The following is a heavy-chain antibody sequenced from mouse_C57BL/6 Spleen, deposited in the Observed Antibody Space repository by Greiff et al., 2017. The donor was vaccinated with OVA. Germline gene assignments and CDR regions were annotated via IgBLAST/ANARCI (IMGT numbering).Heavy chain of an antibody. CDR1: GYTFTDYY. J-gene: IGHJ1*03. Sequence: EVQLQQSGPELVKPGASVKISCKASGYTFTDYYMNWVKQSHGKSLEWIGDINPNNGGTSYNQKFKGKATLTVDKSSSTAYMELRSLTSEDSAVYYCARGYYEGYFDVWGTGTTVTVSS. D-gene: IGHD2-3*01. CDR2: INPNNGGT. V-gene: IGHV1-26*01. CDR3: ARGYYEGYFDV.